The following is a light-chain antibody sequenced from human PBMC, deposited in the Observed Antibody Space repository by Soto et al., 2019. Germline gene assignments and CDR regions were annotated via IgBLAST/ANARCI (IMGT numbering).Light chain of an antibody. CDR3: CSYAGSYTQV. CDR1: SSDVGGYNY. Sequence: QSVLTQPRSVSGSPGQSVTISCTGTSSDVGGYNYVSWYQQHPGKAPKLMIYDVSKRPSGVPDRFSGSKSGNTASLTISGLQAEEEADYYCCSYAGSYTQVFGTGTKLTVL. CDR2: DVS. J-gene: IGLJ1*01. V-gene: IGLV2-11*01.